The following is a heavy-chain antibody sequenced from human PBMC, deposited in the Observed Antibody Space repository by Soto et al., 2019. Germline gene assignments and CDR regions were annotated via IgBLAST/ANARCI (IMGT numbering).Heavy chain of an antibody. J-gene: IGHJ3*02. Sequence: GGSLRLSCAASGFTFSSYAMSWVRQAPGKGLEWVSAISGSGGSTYYADSVKGRFTISRDNSKNTLYLQMNSLRAEDTAVYYFAKDLTSVDGPNNAFDIWGQGTMVTVSS. V-gene: IGHV3-23*01. CDR3: AKDLTSVDGPNNAFDI. CDR2: ISGSGGST. CDR1: GFTFSSYA. D-gene: IGHD3-3*01.